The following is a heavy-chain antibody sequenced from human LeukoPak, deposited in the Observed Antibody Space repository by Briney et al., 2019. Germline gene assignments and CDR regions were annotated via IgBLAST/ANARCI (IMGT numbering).Heavy chain of an antibody. CDR1: GGSFSGYY. CDR3: ARGYDYCDY. CDR2: INHSGST. J-gene: IGHJ4*02. Sequence: SETLSLTCAVYGGSFSGYYWSWIRQPPGKGLEWSGEINHSGSTNYNPSLKSRVTISVDTSKNQFSLKLSSVTAADTAAYYCARGYDYCDYWGQGTLVTVSS. V-gene: IGHV4-34*01. D-gene: IGHD5-12*01.